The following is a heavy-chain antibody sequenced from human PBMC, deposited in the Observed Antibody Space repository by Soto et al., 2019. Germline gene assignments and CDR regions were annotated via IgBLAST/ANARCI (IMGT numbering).Heavy chain of an antibody. CDR1: GFTFSSYS. CDR2: ISSNGGTT. J-gene: IGHJ4*02. Sequence: PGGSLRLSCSASGFTFSSYSMHWVRQASGKGLEYVSVISSNGGTTYYADSVKGRFTISRDNSKNTLYLQMSSLRAEDTAIYYCVKATSGNYDYWGQGTLVTVSS. V-gene: IGHV3-64D*08. CDR3: VKATSGNYDY. D-gene: IGHD1-26*01.